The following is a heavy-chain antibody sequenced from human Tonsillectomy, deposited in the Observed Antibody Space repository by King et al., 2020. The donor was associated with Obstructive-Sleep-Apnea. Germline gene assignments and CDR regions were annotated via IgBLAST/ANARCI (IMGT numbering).Heavy chain of an antibody. CDR3: ARGSGAADVNWFDP. V-gene: IGHV4-34*01. CDR2: INHSGST. Sequence: VQLQQWGAGLLKPSETLSLSCAVYGGSFRDYYWSWIRQPPGKGLEWIGEINHSGSTNYNPSLKSLVTISVDMSKNQFSLKLTSVTAADTAVYYCARGSGAADVNWFDPWGQGALVTVSS. D-gene: IGHD6-13*01. J-gene: IGHJ5*02. CDR1: GGSFRDYY.